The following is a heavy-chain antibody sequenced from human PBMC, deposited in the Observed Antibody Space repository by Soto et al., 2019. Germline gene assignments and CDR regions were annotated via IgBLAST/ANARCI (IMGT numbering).Heavy chain of an antibody. Sequence: SETLSLTCTVSGGSISSGGYYWSWIRQHPGKGLEWIGYVYYSGNTNYNTSLKSRVTISVDTSRNRFSLNLTSATAADTAVYYCARKGAAASYAHYYMDVWGRGTAVTVSS. V-gene: IGHV4-61*08. CDR2: VYYSGNT. D-gene: IGHD6-13*01. J-gene: IGHJ6*03. CDR3: ARKGAAASYAHYYMDV. CDR1: GGSISSGGYY.